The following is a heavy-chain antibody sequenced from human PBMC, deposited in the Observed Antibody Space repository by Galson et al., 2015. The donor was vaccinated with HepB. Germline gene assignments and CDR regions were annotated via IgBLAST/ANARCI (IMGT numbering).Heavy chain of an antibody. D-gene: IGHD3-10*01. CDR3: ARGTAYFDY. V-gene: IGHV4-39*01. CDR2: FSYRGSP. CDR1: GVSISSTSYY. J-gene: IGHJ4*02. Sequence: ETLSLTCTVSGVSISSTSYYWGWIRQPPGKGLEWIGSFSYRGSPYYNPSLKSRLTISVDTSKNQISLRLSSVTAADTAVYYCARGTAYFDYWGQGTLVTVSS.